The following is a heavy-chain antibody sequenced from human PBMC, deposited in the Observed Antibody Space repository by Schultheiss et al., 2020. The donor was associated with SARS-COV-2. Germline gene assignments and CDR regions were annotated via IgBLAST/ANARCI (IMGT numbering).Heavy chain of an antibody. V-gene: IGHV4-39*01. Sequence: SETLSLTCTVSGGSISSSSYYWGWIRQPPGKGLEWIGSIYYSGSTYYNPSLKSRVTISVDTSKNQFSLKLRSVTAADTAVYYCARENFDYWGQGTLVTVSS. CDR2: IYYSGST. CDR1: GGSISSSSYY. CDR3: ARENFDY. J-gene: IGHJ4*02.